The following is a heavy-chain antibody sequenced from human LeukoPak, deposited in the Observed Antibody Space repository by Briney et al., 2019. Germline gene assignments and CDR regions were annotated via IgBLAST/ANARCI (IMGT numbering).Heavy chain of an antibody. CDR1: GGSFSGYY. Sequence: SETLSLTCAVYGGSFSGYYWSWIRQPPGKGLEWIGEINHSGETNYNPSLKTRVTLLVDTSKNQSSLKLSSVTAADTAVYYCARHGAEVVVPASKAFDIWGQGTMVTVSS. J-gene: IGHJ3*02. CDR3: ARHGAEVVVPASKAFDI. D-gene: IGHD2-15*01. CDR2: INHSGET. V-gene: IGHV4-34*01.